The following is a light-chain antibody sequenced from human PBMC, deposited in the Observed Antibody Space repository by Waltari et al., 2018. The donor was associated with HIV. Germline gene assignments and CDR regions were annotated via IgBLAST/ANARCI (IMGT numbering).Light chain of an antibody. Sequence: QSALTQPASVSGSPGQSITLSCTGTSSDVGGYDLVFWYQHHPGKAPKLIIYEVSKRPSGVSNLCSGSKSGNTASLTISWLQAEDEADYHCCSYASTNIAVFGGGTKVSVL. V-gene: IGLV2-23*02. CDR2: EVS. CDR3: CSYASTNIAV. CDR1: SSDVGGYDL. J-gene: IGLJ2*01.